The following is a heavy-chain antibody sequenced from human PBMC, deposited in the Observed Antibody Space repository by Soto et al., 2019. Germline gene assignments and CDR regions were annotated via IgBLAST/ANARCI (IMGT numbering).Heavy chain of an antibody. J-gene: IGHJ6*03. Sequence: PGESLKVSCKGSGYSFTSYWIGWVRQMPGKGLEWMGIIYPGDSDTRYSPSFQGQVTISADKSISTAYLQWSSLKASDTAMYYCARHQLWSTVDYYYYYMDVWGKGTTVTVSS. CDR2: IYPGDSDT. CDR3: ARHQLWSTVDYYYYYMDV. CDR1: GYSFTSYW. D-gene: IGHD5-18*01. V-gene: IGHV5-51*01.